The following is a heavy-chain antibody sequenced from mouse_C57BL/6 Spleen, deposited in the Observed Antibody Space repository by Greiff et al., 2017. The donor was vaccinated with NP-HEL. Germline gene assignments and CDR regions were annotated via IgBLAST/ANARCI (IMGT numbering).Heavy chain of an antibody. J-gene: IGHJ1*03. CDR2: IRSISNNYAT. CDR3: VRGGLYYYGSSLDWYFDV. V-gene: IGHV10-1*01. D-gene: IGHD1-1*01. Sequence: EVQLVESGGGLVQPKGSLKLSCAASGFSFNTYAMNWVRQAPGKGLEWVARIRSISNNYATYYADSVKDRFTISRDDSESMLYLQMNNLKTEDTAMYYCVRGGLYYYGSSLDWYFDVWGTGTTVTVSS. CDR1: GFSFNTYA.